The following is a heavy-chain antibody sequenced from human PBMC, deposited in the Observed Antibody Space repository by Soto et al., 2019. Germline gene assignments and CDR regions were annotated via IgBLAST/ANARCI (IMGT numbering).Heavy chain of an antibody. Sequence: GGPLRLSCAASGFTLSNNAMSWIRQDPGTGLEWVSNRSVSGGSIYYTDSVKGQFTISRDNSKNTLYLQMSSLTAEDTAVYYWGQTDGVERQPVDSWGQGTLVTVPS. CDR3: GQTDGVERQPVDS. CDR2: RSVSGGSI. V-gene: IGHV3-23*01. D-gene: IGHD2-15*01. J-gene: IGHJ4*02. CDR1: GFTLSNNA.